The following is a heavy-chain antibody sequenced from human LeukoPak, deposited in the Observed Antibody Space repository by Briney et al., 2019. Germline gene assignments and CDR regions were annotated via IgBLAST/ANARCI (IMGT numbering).Heavy chain of an antibody. CDR3: ARGVPQGWVHWFDP. D-gene: IGHD1-26*01. V-gene: IGHV4-59*01. CDR1: GGSISSYY. J-gene: IGHJ5*02. CDR2: IYYSGST. Sequence: SETLSLTCTVSGGSISSYYWNWIRQPPGKGLEWIGYIYYSGSTKYNPPLESRVTISVDSSKNQFSLKLSAVTAADTAVYYCARGVPQGWVHWFDPWGQGTLVTVSS.